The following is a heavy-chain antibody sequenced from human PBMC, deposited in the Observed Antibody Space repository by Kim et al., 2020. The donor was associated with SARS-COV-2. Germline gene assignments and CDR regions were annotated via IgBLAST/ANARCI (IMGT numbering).Heavy chain of an antibody. D-gene: IGHD4-17*01. V-gene: IGHV3-11*05. CDR1: GFTFSDYY. CDR2: ISGTSGYT. J-gene: IGHJ4*02. Sequence: GGSLRLSCAASGFTFSDYYMTWIRQAPGKGLEWVSYISGTSGYTKYVDSVKGRFTISRDNARDSLYLQMNSLRVDDTAVYYCARVPSMWGDYEDWGLGTLVTVSS. CDR3: ARVPSMWGDYED.